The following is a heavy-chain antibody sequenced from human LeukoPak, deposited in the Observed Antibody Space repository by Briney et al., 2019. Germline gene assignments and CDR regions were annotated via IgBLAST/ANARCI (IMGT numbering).Heavy chain of an antibody. Sequence: ASVKVSCKASGCTFTSFGLSWMRQAPGQGLEWMGWISPHNGNTNYAQKLQGRVTMTADTSTRTAYMELRSLRSDDTAVYYRAIRTGTYPYYFDYWGQGTLVTVSS. CDR1: GCTFTSFG. V-gene: IGHV1-18*01. D-gene: IGHD1-26*01. J-gene: IGHJ4*02. CDR3: AIRTGTYPYYFDY. CDR2: ISPHNGNT.